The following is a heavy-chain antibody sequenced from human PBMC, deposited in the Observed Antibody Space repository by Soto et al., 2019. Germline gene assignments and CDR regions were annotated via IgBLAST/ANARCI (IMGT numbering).Heavy chain of an antibody. J-gene: IGHJ4*02. CDR2: IYRDADK. CDR3: ADTAPMGQHWENFKY. V-gene: IGHV2-5*02. D-gene: IGHD1-26*01. CDR1: GFSLTTNGVG. Sequence: QITLKESGPTLVKPTETLTLTCTVSGFSLTTNGVGVGWFRQPPGKALEWLALIYRDADKRYRPSLKSRVANTRHNPKNPVSLTMTNIDPVDKATYYGADTAPMGQHWENFKYWGRGNLVTFSS.